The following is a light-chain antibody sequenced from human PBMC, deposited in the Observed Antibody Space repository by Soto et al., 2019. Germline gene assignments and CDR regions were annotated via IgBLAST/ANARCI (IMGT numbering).Light chain of an antibody. CDR3: QQRSNWL. J-gene: IGKJ3*01. CDR1: QSVSSY. Sequence: EMVLKQSPATLSLPPEERATLSCRASQSVSSYLAWYQQKPGQAPRLLIYDASNRATRIPARFSGSGSGTDFPLTISSLESEDFAVYYCQQRSNWLFGPGTKVDIK. CDR2: DAS. V-gene: IGKV3-11*01.